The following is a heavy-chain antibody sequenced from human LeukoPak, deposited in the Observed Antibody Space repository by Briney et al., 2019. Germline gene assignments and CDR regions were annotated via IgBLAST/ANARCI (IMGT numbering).Heavy chain of an antibody. D-gene: IGHD5-18*01. CDR2: ISSSSRYI. CDR3: ARYVDTSTGSYYYYYMDV. V-gene: IGHV3-21*01. Sequence: GGSLRLSCAASGFTFSIYSMNWVRQAPGKGLEWVSSISSSSRYIYYADSVKGRFTISRGNAKNSLYLQMNSLRAEDTAVYYCARYVDTSTGSYYYYYMDVWGKGTTVTVSS. J-gene: IGHJ6*03. CDR1: GFTFSIYS.